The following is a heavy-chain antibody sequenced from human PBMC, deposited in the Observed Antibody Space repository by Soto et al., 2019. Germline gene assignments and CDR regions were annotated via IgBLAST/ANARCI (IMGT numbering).Heavy chain of an antibody. Sequence: GGSRRLSCAASGFTFSSYAMSWVRQAPGKGLEWVSAISGSGGSTYYADSVKGRFTISRDNSKNTLYLQMNSLRAEDTAVYYCAKDRGSAYYYYYMDVWGKGTTVTVSS. V-gene: IGHV3-23*01. CDR3: AKDRGSAYYYYYMDV. CDR1: GFTFSSYA. J-gene: IGHJ6*03. CDR2: ISGSGGST. D-gene: IGHD2-15*01.